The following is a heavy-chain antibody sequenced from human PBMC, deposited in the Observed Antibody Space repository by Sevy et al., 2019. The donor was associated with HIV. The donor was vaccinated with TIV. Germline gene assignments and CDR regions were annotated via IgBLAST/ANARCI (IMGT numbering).Heavy chain of an antibody. J-gene: IGHJ6*02. Sequence: GGSLRLSCIASEFSFSNYGMHWVRQTPGKGLEWVSGISGSGGSTYYADSVKGRITISRDNSKKTVYLQMNSLRAEDTAVYYCAKGDRSFYGIDVWGQGTTVTVSS. CDR1: EFSFSNYG. CDR3: AKGDRSFYGIDV. CDR2: ISGSGGST. D-gene: IGHD2-15*01. V-gene: IGHV3-23*01.